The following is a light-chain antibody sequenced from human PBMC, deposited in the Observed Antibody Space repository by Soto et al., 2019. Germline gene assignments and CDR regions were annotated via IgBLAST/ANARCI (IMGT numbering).Light chain of an antibody. CDR1: QNVLSNY. Sequence: EIVLTQSPGTLSLYPGERATLSCWASQNVLSNYLAWYQQKPGQAPRLLIYGASTRATGIPDRFGGSGSGTDFTLTISSLEPEDSAVYYCQQRHMWPITFGQGTRLEVK. V-gene: IGKV3D-20*02. J-gene: IGKJ5*01. CDR2: GAS. CDR3: QQRHMWPIT.